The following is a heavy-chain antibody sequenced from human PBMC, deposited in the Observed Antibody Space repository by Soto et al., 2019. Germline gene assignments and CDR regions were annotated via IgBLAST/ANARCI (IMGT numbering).Heavy chain of an antibody. CDR2: ISAYNGNT. D-gene: IGHD2-8*01. Sequence: ASVKVSCKASGYTFTSYGISWVRQAPGQGLEWVGWISAYNGNTNYAQKLQGRVTMTTDTSTSTAYMELRSLRSDDTAVYYCARVPILMVYATHYYMDVWGKGTTVTVS. V-gene: IGHV1-18*01. J-gene: IGHJ6*03. CDR1: GYTFTSYG. CDR3: ARVPILMVYATHYYMDV.